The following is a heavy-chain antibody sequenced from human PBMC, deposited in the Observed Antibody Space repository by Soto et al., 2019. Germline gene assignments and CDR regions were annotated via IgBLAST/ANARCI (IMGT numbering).Heavy chain of an antibody. D-gene: IGHD3-22*01. Sequence: SLKISCKGSGYSFTSYWISWVRQMPGKGLEWMGRIDPSDSYTNYSPSFQGHVTISADKSISTAYLQWSSLKASDTAMYYCAKTYYYDSSGYYFDYWGQGTLVTVSS. CDR2: IDPSDSYT. CDR3: AKTYYYDSSGYYFDY. CDR1: GYSFTSYW. V-gene: IGHV5-10-1*01. J-gene: IGHJ4*02.